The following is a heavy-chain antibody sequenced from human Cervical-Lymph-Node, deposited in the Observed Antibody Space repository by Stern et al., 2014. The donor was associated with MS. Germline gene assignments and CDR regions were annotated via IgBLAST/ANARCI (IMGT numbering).Heavy chain of an antibody. J-gene: IGHJ3*01. CDR1: GYTFAKYW. V-gene: IGHV5-51*03. CDR3: ARVRCSDGGCYSLDAFDV. CDR2: VYPDDSDS. D-gene: IGHD2-15*01. Sequence: EVQLVESGAEVKRPGESLKISCKGSGYTFAKYWIAWVRQMPGKGLEWMGAVYPDDSDSRYSPSLQGQVTISADKSISTAYLQWSSLKASDTAIYYCARVRCSDGGCYSLDAFDVWGQGTVVTVSS.